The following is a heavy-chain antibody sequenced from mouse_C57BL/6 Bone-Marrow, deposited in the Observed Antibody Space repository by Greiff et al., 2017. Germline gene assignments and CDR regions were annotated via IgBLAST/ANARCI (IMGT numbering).Heavy chain of an antibody. CDR2: INYDGSST. D-gene: IGHD2-2*01. J-gene: IGHJ2*01. V-gene: IGHV5-16*01. CDR3: ARTLYYGFFDY. Sequence: EVMLVASEGGLVQPGSSMKLSCTASGFTFSDYYMAWVRQVPEKGLEWVANINYDGSSTYYLDSLKSRFIISRDNAKNILYLQMSSLKSEDTATYYCARTLYYGFFDYWGQGTTLTVSS. CDR1: GFTFSDYY.